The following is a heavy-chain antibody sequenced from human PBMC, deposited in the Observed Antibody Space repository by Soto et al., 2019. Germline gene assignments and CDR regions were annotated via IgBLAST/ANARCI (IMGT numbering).Heavy chain of an antibody. V-gene: IGHV3-15*07. CDR1: GFTFSNAW. J-gene: IGHJ4*02. CDR3: TTDPIGSIVVVTAMFDY. CDR2: IKSKTDGGTT. D-gene: IGHD2-21*02. Sequence: GGSLRLSCAASGFTFSNAWMNWVRQAPGKGLEWVGRIKSKTDGGTTDYAAPVKGRFTISRDDSKNTLYLQMNSLKTEDTAVYYCTTDPIGSIVVVTAMFDYWGQGTLVTVSS.